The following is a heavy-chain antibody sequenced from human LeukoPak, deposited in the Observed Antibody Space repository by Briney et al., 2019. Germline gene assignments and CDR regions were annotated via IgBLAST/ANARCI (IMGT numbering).Heavy chain of an antibody. CDR3: AREAVTTPNGMDV. D-gene: IGHD4-17*01. J-gene: IGHJ6*02. CDR1: GGSFSGYY. CDR2: INHSGNT. Sequence: SETLSLTCAVYGGSFSGYYWSWIRQPPGKGLEWIGEINHSGNTNYNPSLKSRVTISVDTSKNQFSLKLSSVTAADTAVYYCAREAVTTPNGMDVWGQGTTVTVSS. V-gene: IGHV4-34*01.